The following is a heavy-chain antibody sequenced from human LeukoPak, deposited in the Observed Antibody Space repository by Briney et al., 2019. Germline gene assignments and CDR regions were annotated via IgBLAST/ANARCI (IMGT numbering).Heavy chain of an antibody. CDR3: AKAPIAGATRPFYYFDY. J-gene: IGHJ4*02. CDR2: ISGSGGST. D-gene: IGHD1-26*01. CDR1: GLTFSSYA. Sequence: AGGSLRLSCAASGLTFSSYAMSWVRQAPGKGLEWVSAISGSGGSTYYADSVKGRFTISRDNSKNTLYLQMNSLRAEDTAVYYCAKAPIAGATRPFYYFDYWGQGTLVTVSS. V-gene: IGHV3-23*01.